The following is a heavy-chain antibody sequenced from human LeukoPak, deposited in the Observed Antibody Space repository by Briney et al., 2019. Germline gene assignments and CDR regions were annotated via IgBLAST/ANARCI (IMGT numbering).Heavy chain of an antibody. V-gene: IGHV5-51*01. J-gene: IGHJ3*02. CDR1: GYSFTTYW. CDR3: ALGAVRGLHAFDI. Sequence: GESLKISCKGSGYSFTTYWIGWVRQMPGKGLEWMGIIHPGDSDTRYSPPFQGQVTISADKSVTTAYLQWSSLKASDTAMYYCALGAVRGLHAFDIWGQGTMVTVSS. D-gene: IGHD3-10*01. CDR2: IHPGDSDT.